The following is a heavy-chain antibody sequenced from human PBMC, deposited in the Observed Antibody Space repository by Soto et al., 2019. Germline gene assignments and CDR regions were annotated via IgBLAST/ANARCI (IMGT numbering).Heavy chain of an antibody. V-gene: IGHV4-59*08. CDR2: IYYSGST. Sequence: SETLSLTCTVSGGSISSYYWSWIRQPPGKGLEWIGYIYYSGSTNYNPSLKSRVTISVDTSKNQFSLKLSSVTAADTAVYYCARRYGSAFDYWGQGTLVTVSS. CDR1: GGSISSYY. CDR3: ARRYGSAFDY. J-gene: IGHJ4*02. D-gene: IGHD3-10*01.